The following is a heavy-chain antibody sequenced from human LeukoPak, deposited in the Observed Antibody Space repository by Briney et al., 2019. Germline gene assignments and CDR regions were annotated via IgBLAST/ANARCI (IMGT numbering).Heavy chain of an antibody. D-gene: IGHD6-19*01. CDR3: ARDPVLSIAVAGLYNWFDP. Sequence: PGRSLRLSCAASGFTFSSYAMHWVRQAPGKGLEWVAVISYDGSNKYYADSVKGRFTISRDNSKNTLYLQMNSLRAEDTAVYYCARDPVLSIAVAGLYNWFDPWGQGTLVTVSS. CDR1: GFTFSSYA. J-gene: IGHJ5*02. V-gene: IGHV3-30-3*01. CDR2: ISYDGSNK.